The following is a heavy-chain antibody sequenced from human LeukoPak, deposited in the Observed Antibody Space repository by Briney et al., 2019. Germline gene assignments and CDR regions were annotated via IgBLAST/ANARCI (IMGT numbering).Heavy chain of an antibody. CDR3: ARDRDSSSWSWDYYYYYYMDV. D-gene: IGHD6-13*01. J-gene: IGHJ6*03. Sequence: GGSLRLSCAASGFTFSSYWMSWVRQAPGKGVEWVANIKQDGSEKYYVDSVKGRFTISRDNAKNSLYLQMNSLRAEDTAVYYCARDRDSSSWSWDYYYYYYMDVWGKGTTVTVSS. V-gene: IGHV3-7*01. CDR2: IKQDGSEK. CDR1: GFTFSSYW.